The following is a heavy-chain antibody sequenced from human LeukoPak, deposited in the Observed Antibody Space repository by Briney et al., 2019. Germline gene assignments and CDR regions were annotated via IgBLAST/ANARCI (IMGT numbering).Heavy chain of an antibody. CDR1: GGSVSSGSYY. CDR2: IYYSGST. J-gene: IGHJ2*01. V-gene: IGHV4-61*01. D-gene: IGHD4-17*01. CDR3: ARADADYGDYWYFDL. Sequence: SETLSLTCTVSGGSVSSGSYYWSWIRQPPGKGLEWIGYIYYSGSTNYNPSLKSRVTISVDTSKNQFSLKLSSVTAADTAVYYCARADADYGDYWYFDLWGRGTLVTVSS.